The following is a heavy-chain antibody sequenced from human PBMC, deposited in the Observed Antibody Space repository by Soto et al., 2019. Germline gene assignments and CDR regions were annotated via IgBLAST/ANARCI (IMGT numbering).Heavy chain of an antibody. J-gene: IGHJ6*02. V-gene: IGHV4-30-4*01. CDR3: ARVAFRPYYYYYGMDV. CDR1: GGSISSGDYY. Sequence: QVQLQESGPGLVKPSQTLSLTCTVSGGSISSGDYYWSWIRQPPGKGLEWIGYIYYSGSTYYNPYRKSGVTISGAPSKNRFPRTLSSVTAADTAVYYCARVAFRPYYYYYGMDVWGQGTTVTVSS. CDR2: IYYSGST.